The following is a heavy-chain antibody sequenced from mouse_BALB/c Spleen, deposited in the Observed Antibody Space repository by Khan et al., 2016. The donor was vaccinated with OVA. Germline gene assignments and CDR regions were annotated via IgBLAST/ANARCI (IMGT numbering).Heavy chain of an antibody. CDR3: ARSNYYGSSLYAMDY. D-gene: IGHD1-1*01. CDR1: GYTFTSYW. CDR2: VAPGSGSN. J-gene: IGHJ4*01. Sequence: DLVKPGASVKLSCKASGYTFTSYWINWIKERPGQGLEWIGRVAPGSGSNSYNEMFKAKATLTIDTSSRTAYIQLSSLSSGDSAVYCCARSNYYGSSLYAMDYWGQGTSVTVSS. V-gene: IGHV1S41*01.